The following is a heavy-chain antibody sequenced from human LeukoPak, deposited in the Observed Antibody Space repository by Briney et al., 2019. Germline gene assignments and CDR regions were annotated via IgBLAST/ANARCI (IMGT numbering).Heavy chain of an antibody. Sequence: ASVKVSCKASGYTFTSYGISWVRQAHGQGLEWMGWISAYNGNTNYAQKLQGRVTMTTDTSTSTAYMELRSLRSDDTAVYYCARVDYSGYDYSLDYWGQGTLVTVSS. D-gene: IGHD5-12*01. CDR2: ISAYNGNT. V-gene: IGHV1-18*01. CDR3: ARVDYSGYDYSLDY. J-gene: IGHJ4*02. CDR1: GYTFTSYG.